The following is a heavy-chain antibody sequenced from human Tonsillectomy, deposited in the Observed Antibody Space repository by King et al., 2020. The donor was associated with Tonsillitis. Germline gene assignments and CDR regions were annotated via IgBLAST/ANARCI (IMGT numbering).Heavy chain of an antibody. V-gene: IGHV5-51*03. CDR2: IYPGDSDT. CDR3: ARPPYSGNYGY. Sequence: QLVQSGAEVKKPGASLKISCKDSGYRFSTSWIGWVRQMPGKGLEWMGIIYPGDSDTRYSPSFQGQVTISADKSISTAYLQWSSLKASDTAMYYCARPPYSGNYGYWGQGTLVTVSS. CDR1: GYRFSTSW. D-gene: IGHD1-26*01. J-gene: IGHJ4*02.